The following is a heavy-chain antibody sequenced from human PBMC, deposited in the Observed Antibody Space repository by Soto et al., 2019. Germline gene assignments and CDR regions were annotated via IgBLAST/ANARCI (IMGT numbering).Heavy chain of an antibody. V-gene: IGHV4-59*01. J-gene: IGHJ5*02. D-gene: IGHD6-19*01. CDR3: ARSVYSSGWRSRNWFDP. CDR2: IYYSGST. Sequence: SETLSLTCTVSGGSISSYYWSWIRQPPGKGLEWTGYIYYSGSTNYNPSLKSRVTISVDTSKNQFSLKLSSVTAADTAVYYCARSVYSSGWRSRNWFDPWGQGTLVTVSS. CDR1: GGSISSYY.